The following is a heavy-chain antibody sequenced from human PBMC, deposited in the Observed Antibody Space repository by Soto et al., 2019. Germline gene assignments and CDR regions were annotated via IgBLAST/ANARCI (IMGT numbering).Heavy chain of an antibody. V-gene: IGHV1-18*04. CDR1: GYTFTSYG. CDR2: ISAYNGNT. Sequence: QVPLVQSGAEVKKPGASVKVSCKASGYTFTSYGISWVRQAPGQGLEWMGWISAYNGNTNYAQKLQGRDTMTTDTSTSTAYMELRSLRSDDTAVYYCARAPYYDILTGYYTSYWYFDLWGRGTLVTVSS. D-gene: IGHD3-9*01. J-gene: IGHJ2*01. CDR3: ARAPYYDILTGYYTSYWYFDL.